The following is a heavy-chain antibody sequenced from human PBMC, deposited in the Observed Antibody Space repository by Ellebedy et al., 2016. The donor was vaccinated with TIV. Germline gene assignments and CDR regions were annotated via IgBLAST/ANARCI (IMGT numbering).Heavy chain of an antibody. V-gene: IGHV3-30*04. D-gene: IGHD6-13*01. CDR3: AMEGSPLAAAGLS. J-gene: IGHJ5*02. CDR1: GFTFSSYA. CDR2: ISYDGSNE. Sequence: GGSLRLSCAASGFTFSSYAMHWVRQAPGKGLEWVAVISYDGSNEYYADSVKGRFTTSSDNSKNTLYLQMNSLRADDTALYYCAMEGSPLAAAGLSWGQGTLVTVSS.